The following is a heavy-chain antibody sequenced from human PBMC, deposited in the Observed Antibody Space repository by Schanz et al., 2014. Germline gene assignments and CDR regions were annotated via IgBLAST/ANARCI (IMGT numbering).Heavy chain of an antibody. CDR3: ATMWGYCTATACQILEVLDV. CDR1: GFTFITYT. D-gene: IGHD2-8*02. CDR2: ITNKPNNYNT. V-gene: IGHV3-72*01. Sequence: EVQLVESGGGVVQPGGSLRLSCATSGFTFITYTMNWVRQTPGKGLEWVGRITNKPNNYNTEYAASVKGRFTISRDDSRNSLYLQMSSLKTEDTAVYYCATMWGYCTATACQILEVLDVWGQGTMVTVSS. J-gene: IGHJ3*01.